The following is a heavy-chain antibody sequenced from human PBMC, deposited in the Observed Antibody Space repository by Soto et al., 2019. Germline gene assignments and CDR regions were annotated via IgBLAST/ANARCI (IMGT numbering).Heavy chain of an antibody. V-gene: IGHV4-39*01. CDR3: ARTSGDYYYYYMDV. Sequence: QLQLQESGPGLVKPSETLSLTCTVSGGSISRSGYYWGWIRQPPGQGLEWIGTIYYSGSTYYNPSLKSRVTIPVDTTKNQFSLKRSSVTAADTAVYYCARTSGDYYYYYMDVWGKGTTVTVSS. CDR2: IYYSGST. J-gene: IGHJ6*03. CDR1: GGSISRSGYY. D-gene: IGHD4-17*01.